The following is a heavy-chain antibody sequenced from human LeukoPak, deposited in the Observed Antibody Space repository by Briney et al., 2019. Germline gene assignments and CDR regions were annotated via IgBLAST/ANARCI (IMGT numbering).Heavy chain of an antibody. Sequence: GASVKVSCKASGYTFTSYYMHWVRQAPGQGLEWMGIINPSGGSTSYAQKFQGRVTMTRNTSISTAYMELSSLRSEDTAVYYCARGPFIGATGGPAYYFDYWGQGTLVTVSS. CDR1: GYTFTSYY. J-gene: IGHJ4*02. CDR3: ARGPFIGATGGPAYYFDY. V-gene: IGHV1-46*01. D-gene: IGHD1-26*01. CDR2: INPSGGST.